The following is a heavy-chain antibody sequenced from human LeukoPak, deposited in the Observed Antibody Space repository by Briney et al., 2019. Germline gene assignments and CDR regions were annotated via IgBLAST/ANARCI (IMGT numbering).Heavy chain of an antibody. CDR2: INSDGSSA. J-gene: IGHJ4*02. V-gene: IGHV3-74*03. Sequence: PGGSLRLSSAASGFTFSSYAMSWVRQAPGKGLVWVSRINSDGSSATYADPVKVRFTSSRDNAKNTLYLQMNSLRAEDTAVYYCARSEYSFDSWGQGSLVTVSS. D-gene: IGHD6-6*01. CDR1: GFTFSSYA. CDR3: ARSEYSFDS.